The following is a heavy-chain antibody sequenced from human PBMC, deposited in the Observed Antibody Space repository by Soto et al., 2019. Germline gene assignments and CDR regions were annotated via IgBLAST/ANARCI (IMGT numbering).Heavy chain of an antibody. CDR1: GYTFTSYG. D-gene: IGHD3-22*01. J-gene: IGHJ4*02. CDR2: ISAYNGNT. Sequence: ASVKVSCKASGYTFTSYGISWVRQAPGQGLEWMGWISAYNGNTNYAQKLQGRVTMTTDTSTSTAYMELRSLRSDDTAVYYCARDKATYYYDSSCFLTDYWGQGTLVTVSS. V-gene: IGHV1-18*01. CDR3: ARDKATYYYDSSCFLTDY.